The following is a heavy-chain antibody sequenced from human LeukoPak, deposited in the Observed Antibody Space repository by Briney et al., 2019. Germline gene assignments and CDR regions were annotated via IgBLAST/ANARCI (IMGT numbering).Heavy chain of an antibody. CDR2: INTDGSST. CDR1: GFTFSSYW. V-gene: IGHV3-74*01. D-gene: IGHD6-19*01. J-gene: IGHJ3*02. CDR3: ARVLAVACTGAFDI. Sequence: GGSLRLSCAASGFTFSSYWMYWVRQAPGKGLVWVSRINTDGSSTTYADSVKGRFTISRDNAKNTVYLQMNSLRAEDTAVYYCARVLAVACTGAFDIWGQGTMVTVSS.